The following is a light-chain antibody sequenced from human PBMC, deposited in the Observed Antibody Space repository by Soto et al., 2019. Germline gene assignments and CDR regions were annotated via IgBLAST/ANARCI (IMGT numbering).Light chain of an antibody. V-gene: IGLV2-14*01. Sequence: SVLSPPSSVSGSPGQSITISCTGTISDVGGYNYVSWYQQHPGKAPKLMIYEVSNRPSGVSNRFSGYKSGNTASLTISGLQAEDEADYYCSSYTSSSLVVFGGGTKVTVL. CDR3: SSYTSSSLVV. CDR2: EVS. CDR1: ISDVGGYNY. J-gene: IGLJ2*01.